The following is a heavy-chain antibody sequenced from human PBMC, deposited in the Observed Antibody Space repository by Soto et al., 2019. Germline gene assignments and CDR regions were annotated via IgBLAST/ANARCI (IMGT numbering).Heavy chain of an antibody. CDR2: IGTAGDT. CDR1: GFTFSSYD. CDR3: ARGTYYYDSSGYYFDY. V-gene: IGHV3-13*01. D-gene: IGHD3-22*01. J-gene: IGHJ4*02. Sequence: PGASLTLSSAASGFTFSSYDMPWVRQATGKGLEWVSAIGTAGDTYYPGSVKGRFTISRENAKNSLYLQMNSLRAEDTAVYYCARGTYYYDSSGYYFDYWGQGT.